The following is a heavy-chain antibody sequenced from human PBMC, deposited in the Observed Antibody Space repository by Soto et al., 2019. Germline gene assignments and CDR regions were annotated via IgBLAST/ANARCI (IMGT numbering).Heavy chain of an antibody. D-gene: IGHD6-19*01. CDR2: INAGNGNT. CDR3: GRDRVSGSSPYDAFDI. Sequence: ASVKVSCTASGYTFTSYAMHWVRQAPGQRLEWMGWINAGNGNTKYSQKFQGRVTITRDTSASTAYMELSSLRSEDTAVYYCGRDRVSGSSPYDAFDIWGQGTMVTVSS. J-gene: IGHJ3*02. V-gene: IGHV1-3*01. CDR1: GYTFTSYA.